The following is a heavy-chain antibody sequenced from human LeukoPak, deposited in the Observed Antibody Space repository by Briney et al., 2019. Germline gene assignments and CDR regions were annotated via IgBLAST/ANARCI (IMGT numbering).Heavy chain of an antibody. J-gene: IGHJ3*02. V-gene: IGHV1-18*01. CDR3: ARVRAAYCGGDCLDAFDI. CDR1: GYTFTNYG. CDR2: ISTYNGNT. Sequence: ASVKVSCKASGYTFTNYGISWVRQAPGQGLEWMGWISTYNGNTNYAQKLQGRVTMTTDTSTSTVYMELRSLRSDDTAVYYCARVRAAYCGGDCLDAFDIWGQGTMVTVSS. D-gene: IGHD2-21*02.